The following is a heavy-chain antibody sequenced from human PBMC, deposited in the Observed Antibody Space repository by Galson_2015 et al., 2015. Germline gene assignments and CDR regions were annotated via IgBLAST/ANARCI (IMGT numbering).Heavy chain of an antibody. V-gene: IGHV1-46*01. CDR2: INPSGGST. CDR1: GYTFTSYY. CDR3: ARVMNYCSSTSCYSDAFDI. D-gene: IGHD2-2*01. Sequence: SCKASGYTFTSYYMHWVRQAPGQGLEWMGIINPSGGSTSYAQKFQGRVTMTRDTSTSTVYMELSSLRSEDTAVYYCARVMNYCSSTSCYSDAFDIWGQGTMVTVSS. J-gene: IGHJ3*02.